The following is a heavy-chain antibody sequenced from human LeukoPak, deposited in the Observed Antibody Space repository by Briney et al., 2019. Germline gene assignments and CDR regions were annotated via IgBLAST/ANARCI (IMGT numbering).Heavy chain of an antibody. CDR2: ISYDGSNK. CDR3: ARGYVDTAIDY. D-gene: IGHD5-18*01. Sequence: GGSLRLSCAASGFTFSSYAMHWVRQAPGKGLEWVAVISYDGSNKCYADSVKGRFTISRDNSKNTLYLQMNSLRAEDTAVYYCARGYVDTAIDYWGQGTLVAVSS. V-gene: IGHV3-30*04. J-gene: IGHJ4*02. CDR1: GFTFSSYA.